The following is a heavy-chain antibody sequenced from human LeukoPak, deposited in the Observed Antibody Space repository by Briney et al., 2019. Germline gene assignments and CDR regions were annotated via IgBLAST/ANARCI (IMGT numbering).Heavy chain of an antibody. J-gene: IGHJ3*02. CDR1: NS. D-gene: IGHD2-2*02. V-gene: IGHV3-23*01. Sequence: GGSLRLSCAASNSMNWVRQAPGKGLEWVSAISGSGGSTYYADSVKGRFTISRDNSKNTLYLQMNSLRAEDTAVYYCANYCSSTSCYNAFDIWGQGTMVTVSS. CDR2: ISGSGGST. CDR3: ANYCSSTSCYNAFDI.